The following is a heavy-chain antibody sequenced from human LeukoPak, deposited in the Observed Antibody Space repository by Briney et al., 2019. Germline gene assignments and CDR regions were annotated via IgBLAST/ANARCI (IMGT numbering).Heavy chain of an antibody. J-gene: IGHJ4*02. CDR2: INPNSGGT. CDR1: GYTFTAYY. V-gene: IGHV1-2*02. D-gene: IGHD5-18*01. Sequence: ASVKVSCKASGYTFTAYYIHWVRQAPGQGLEWMGWINPNSGGTKYAQKFQGRVTMTRDTSISTAYMEVSRLRSDDTALYYCARERREYSYGSFIGDYWGQGTLVTVSS. CDR3: ARERREYSYGSFIGDY.